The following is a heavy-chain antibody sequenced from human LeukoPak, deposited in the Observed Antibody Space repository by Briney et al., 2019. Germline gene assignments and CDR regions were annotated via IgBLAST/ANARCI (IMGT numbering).Heavy chain of an antibody. Sequence: QVQLQESGPGLVKPSQTLSLTCPVSGGSISSGSYYWSWIRQPAGKGLGWIGRIYTSGSTNYNPSLKSRVTISVDTSKNQFSLKLSSVTAADTAVYYCARADSGSYRGYFDYWGQGTLVTVSS. CDR3: ARADSGSYRGYFDY. D-gene: IGHD1-26*01. CDR1: GGSISSGSYY. CDR2: IYTSGST. J-gene: IGHJ4*02. V-gene: IGHV4-61*02.